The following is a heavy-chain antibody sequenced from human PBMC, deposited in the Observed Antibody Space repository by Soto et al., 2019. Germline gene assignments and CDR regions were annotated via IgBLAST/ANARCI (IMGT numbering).Heavy chain of an antibody. CDR3: ARQEGAAFYYDGMDV. CDR1: GFTFSSYW. V-gene: IGHV3-74*01. J-gene: IGHJ6*02. Sequence: EVQLVESGGGLVQPGGSLRLSCAASGFTFSSYWMHWVRQAPGKGLVWVSRINSDGSITSYADSVKGRFTISRDNAKNTLYLHMNSLRDEDTAVYYCARQEGAAFYYDGMDVWGQGTTVTVSS. CDR2: INSDGSIT.